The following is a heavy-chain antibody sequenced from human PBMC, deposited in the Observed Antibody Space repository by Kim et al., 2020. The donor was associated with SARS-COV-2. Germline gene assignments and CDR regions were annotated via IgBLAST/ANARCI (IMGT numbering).Heavy chain of an antibody. D-gene: IGHD3-10*01. CDR1: GFPFRRYW. V-gene: IGHV3-74*01. CDR2: TNEDGTTT. J-gene: IGHJ4*02. Sequence: GGSLRLSCAASGFPFRRYWMHWVRQVPGKGLVWVSRTNEDGTTTNYADSVTGRFTISRDNAENTLYLQMNSLTAEDTAVYYCARDLSGAGDYWGKGTLVT. CDR3: ARDLSGAGDY.